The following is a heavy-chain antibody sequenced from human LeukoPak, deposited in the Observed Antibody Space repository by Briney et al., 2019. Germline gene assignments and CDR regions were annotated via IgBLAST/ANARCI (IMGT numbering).Heavy chain of an antibody. V-gene: IGHV5-51*01. J-gene: IGHJ4*02. CDR2: LNPDDSET. Sequence: GESLKISCKGSGYSFTSHWIGWVRQMPGKGLEWMGILNPDDSETIYSPSFQGQVTISADESITTAYLQWSSLKASDTAMYYCARLRWPRGGRSSFDYWGQGALVTVSS. CDR3: ARLRWPRGGRSSFDY. CDR1: GYSFTSHW. D-gene: IGHD3-10*01.